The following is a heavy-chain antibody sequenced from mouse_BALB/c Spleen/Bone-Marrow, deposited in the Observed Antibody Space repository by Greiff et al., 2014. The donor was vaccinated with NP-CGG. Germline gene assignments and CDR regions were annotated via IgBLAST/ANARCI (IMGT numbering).Heavy chain of an antibody. V-gene: IGHV7-3*02. CDR3: ARDGYDDY. Sequence: EVQLVESGGGLVQPGGSLRLSCATSGFTFTDYYMSWVRQPPGKALEWLGFIRNKANGYTTEYSASVKGRFTISRDNSQSILYLQMNTLRAEYSATYYCARDGYDDYWGQGTTLTVSS. J-gene: IGHJ2*01. CDR1: GFTFTDYY. D-gene: IGHD2-2*01. CDR2: IRNKANGYTT.